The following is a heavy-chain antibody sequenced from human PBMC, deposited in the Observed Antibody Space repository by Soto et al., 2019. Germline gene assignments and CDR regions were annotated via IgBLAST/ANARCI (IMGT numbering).Heavy chain of an antibody. Sequence: QVQLVQSGAEVKKPGASVKVACKASGDTFTNYDIKWVRQATGQGLEWMGWMNPNSGNTGYAQKFQGRVTMTRNTSIRTAYMELSSLRSEDTALYYCARGRNGMDVWGQGTTVTVSS. CDR2: MNPNSGNT. CDR1: GDTFTNYD. CDR3: ARGRNGMDV. J-gene: IGHJ6*02. V-gene: IGHV1-8*01.